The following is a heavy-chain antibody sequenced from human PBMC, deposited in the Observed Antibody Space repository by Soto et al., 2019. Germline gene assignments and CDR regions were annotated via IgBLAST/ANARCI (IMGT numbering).Heavy chain of an antibody. V-gene: IGHV1-69*01. Sequence: QVQLVQSGAEVKKPGYSVKVSCKASGGTFSSYAISWVRQAPGQGLEWMGGIIPIFGTANYAQKFQGRVTIIADESTSTSYMELSSLRFEDTAVYYCARCGDDNYYDSSGAFDIWGQGTMVTVSS. D-gene: IGHD3-22*01. CDR1: GGTFSSYA. CDR3: ARCGDDNYYDSSGAFDI. CDR2: IIPIFGTA. J-gene: IGHJ3*02.